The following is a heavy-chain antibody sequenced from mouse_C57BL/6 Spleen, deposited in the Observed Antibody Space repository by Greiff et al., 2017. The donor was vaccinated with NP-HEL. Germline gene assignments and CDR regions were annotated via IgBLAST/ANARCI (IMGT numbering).Heavy chain of an antibody. D-gene: IGHD2-2*01. Sequence: QVQLQQPGAELVMPGASVKLSCKASGYTLTSYWMHWVKQRPGQGLEWIGEIDPSDSYTNYNQKFKGKSTLTVDKSSSTAYMQLSSLTSEDSAVYYCARRAMVTTGFAYWGQGTLVTVSA. V-gene: IGHV1-69*01. CDR1: GYTLTSYW. CDR3: ARRAMVTTGFAY. J-gene: IGHJ3*01. CDR2: IDPSDSYT.